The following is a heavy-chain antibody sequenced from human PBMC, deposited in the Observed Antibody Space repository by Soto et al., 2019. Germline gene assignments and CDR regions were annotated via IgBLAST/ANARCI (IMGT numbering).Heavy chain of an antibody. CDR1: GFTFSSYA. CDR3: ARALKYVDTAMAEAYHYYYGMDV. CDR2: ISYDGSNK. D-gene: IGHD5-18*01. Sequence: HPGGSLRLSCAASGFTFSSYAMHWVRQAPGKGLEWVAVISYDGSNKYYADSVKGRFTISRDNSKNTLYLQMNSLRAEDTAVYYCARALKYVDTAMAEAYHYYYGMDVWGQGTTVTVSS. V-gene: IGHV3-30-3*01. J-gene: IGHJ6*02.